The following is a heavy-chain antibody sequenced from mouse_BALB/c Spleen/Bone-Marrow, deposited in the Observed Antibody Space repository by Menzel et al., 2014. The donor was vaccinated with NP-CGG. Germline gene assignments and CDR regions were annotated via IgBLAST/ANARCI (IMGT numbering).Heavy chain of an antibody. CDR1: GFTISSYG. J-gene: IGHJ1*01. Sequence: EVHLVESGGDLVKPGGSLKLSCAASGFTISSYGMSWVRQTPDKSLEWVATISSGGSHTYYPDSVKGRFTISRDNAKNTLYLQMSSLKSEDTAIYYCARRGFDNSYWYFGVWGAGTTVNVSS. CDR3: ARRGFDNSYWYFGV. V-gene: IGHV5-6*01. CDR2: ISSGGSHT.